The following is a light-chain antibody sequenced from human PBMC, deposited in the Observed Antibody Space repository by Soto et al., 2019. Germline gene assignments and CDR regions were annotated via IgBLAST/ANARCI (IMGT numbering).Light chain of an antibody. CDR3: SSYTNINTRACV. J-gene: IGLJ1*01. CDR1: SGDIGSYNR. CDR2: EFT. Sequence: QSVLTQPASVSGSPGQSITISCTGTSGDIGSYNRVSWYQQHPGKAPKLIIYEFTDRPSGVSNRFSGSKSGNTASLTISGLQAEVEAEYYCSSYTNINTRACVFGTGTKVTVL. V-gene: IGLV2-14*01.